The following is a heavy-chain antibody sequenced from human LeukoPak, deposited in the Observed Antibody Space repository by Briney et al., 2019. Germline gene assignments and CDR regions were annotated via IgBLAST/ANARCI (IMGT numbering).Heavy chain of an antibody. Sequence: PSETLSLTCAVSGYSISSGYYWGWIRQPPGKGLEWIGSIYHSGSTYYSPSLKSRVTISVDTSKNQFSLKLSSVTAADTAVYYCARRPLLRWFDPWGQGTLVTVSS. CDR2: IYHSGST. V-gene: IGHV4-38-2*01. CDR1: GYSISSGYY. J-gene: IGHJ5*02. CDR3: ARRPLLRWFDP. D-gene: IGHD2-15*01.